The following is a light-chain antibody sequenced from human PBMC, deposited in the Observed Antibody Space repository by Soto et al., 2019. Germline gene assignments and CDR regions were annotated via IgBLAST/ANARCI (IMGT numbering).Light chain of an antibody. CDR2: SND. V-gene: IGLV1-44*01. J-gene: IGLJ1*01. CDR3: ASWCDTLNAYG. CDR1: ASKIGRNT. Sequence: AALTKAPSASGTRGQGVAISCSGAASKIGRNTVNWYQQVPGTAPKLLIYSNDQRPSGVPHRFSGSNSGTSASLAIGGLQSEDEADYYCASWCDTLNAYGLGTGTKV.